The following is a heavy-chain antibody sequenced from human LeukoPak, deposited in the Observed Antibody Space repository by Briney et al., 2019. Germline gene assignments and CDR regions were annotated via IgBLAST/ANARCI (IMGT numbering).Heavy chain of an antibody. V-gene: IGHV4-39*01. J-gene: IGHJ4*02. D-gene: IGHD3-22*01. Sequence: SETLSLTCTVSGGSVSSSHYYWSWIRQPPGKGLEWIGSIYYSGSTYYNPSLKSRVTISVDTSKNQFSLKLSSVTAADTAVYYCASPRGGSYYYDSSGHYPPFDYWGQGTLVTVSS. CDR1: GGSVSSSHYY. CDR3: ASPRGGSYYYDSSGHYPPFDY. CDR2: IYYSGST.